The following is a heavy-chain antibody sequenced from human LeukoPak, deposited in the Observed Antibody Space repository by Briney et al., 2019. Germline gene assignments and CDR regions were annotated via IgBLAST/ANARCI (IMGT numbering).Heavy chain of an antibody. D-gene: IGHD1-20*01. V-gene: IGHV3-7*01. J-gene: IGHJ4*02. CDR3: AKGSNWNLPYYFDY. CDR2: IKQDGSEK. Sequence: GGSLRLSCAASGFTFSSYWMSWVRQAPGKGLEWVANIKQDGSEKYYVDSVKGRFTISRDNAKNSLYLQMNSLRVEDTAVYYCAKGSNWNLPYYFDYWGQGTLVTVSS. CDR1: GFTFSSYW.